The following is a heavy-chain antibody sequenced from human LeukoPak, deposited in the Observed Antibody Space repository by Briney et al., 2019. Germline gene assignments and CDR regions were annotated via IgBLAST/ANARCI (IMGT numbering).Heavy chain of an antibody. CDR3: ASGEYQQLNYFDY. CDR2: INHSGST. CDR1: GGSFSGYY. J-gene: IGHJ4*02. Sequence: SETLSLTCAVYGGSFSGYYWSWIRQPPGKGLEWIGEINHSGSTNYNPSLKSRVTISVDTSKNQFSLKLSSVTAADTAVYYCASGEYQQLNYFDYWGQGTLVTVSS. D-gene: IGHD2-2*01. V-gene: IGHV4-34*01.